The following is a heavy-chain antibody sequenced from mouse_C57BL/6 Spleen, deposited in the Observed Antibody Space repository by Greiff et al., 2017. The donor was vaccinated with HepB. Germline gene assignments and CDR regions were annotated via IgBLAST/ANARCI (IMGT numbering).Heavy chain of an antibody. V-gene: IGHV5-6*02. CDR2: ISSGGSYT. CDR3: ARRGDAMDY. Sequence: EVKLEESGGDLVKPGGSLNLSCAASGFTFSSYGMSWVRQTPDKRLEWVATISSGGSYTYYPDSVKGRFTISRDNAKNTLYLQMSSLKSEDTAMYYCARRGDAMDYWGQGTSVTVSS. CDR1: GFTFSSYG. J-gene: IGHJ4*01.